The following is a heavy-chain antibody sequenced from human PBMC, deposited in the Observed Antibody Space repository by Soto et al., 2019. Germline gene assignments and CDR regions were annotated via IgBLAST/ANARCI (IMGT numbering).Heavy chain of an antibody. CDR2: IYYSGST. Sequence: SETLSLTCTVSGGSISSGDYYWSWIRQPPGKGLEWIGYIYYSGSTYYNPSLKSRVTISVDTSKNQFSLKLSSVTAADTAVYYCARGGSWGPIFGVVTEAYYYGMDVWGQGTTVTVSS. J-gene: IGHJ6*02. D-gene: IGHD3-3*01. CDR3: ARGGSWGPIFGVVTEAYYYGMDV. CDR1: GGSISSGDYY. V-gene: IGHV4-30-4*01.